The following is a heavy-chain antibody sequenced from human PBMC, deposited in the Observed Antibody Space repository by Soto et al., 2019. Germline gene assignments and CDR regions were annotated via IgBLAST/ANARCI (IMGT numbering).Heavy chain of an antibody. J-gene: IGHJ4*02. V-gene: IGHV4-30-4*01. CDR2: IYYSGIT. CDR1: GGSISSGDYN. D-gene: IGHD1-1*01. CDR3: ARVVGYVD. Sequence: QVQLQESGPGLVKPSQTLSLTCTVSGGSISSGDYNWSWIRQPPGKGLEWIGYIYYSGITYYSSSIKSRATISGDPSNNQFFLKLSSVTVADTAVYYCARVVGYVDWGQGTLVTVSS.